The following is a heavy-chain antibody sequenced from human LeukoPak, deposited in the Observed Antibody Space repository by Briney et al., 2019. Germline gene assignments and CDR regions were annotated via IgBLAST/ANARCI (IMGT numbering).Heavy chain of an antibody. Sequence: SETLSLTCSVSGGSIRGYYWTWIRQAPVKGLEWIGYIYYNGNTNYNPSLNGRVTISLDTSRSQCSLKLSSVTVADTAVYYCARRARATAGGDYFDYWGQGTLVTVSS. J-gene: IGHJ4*02. CDR2: IYYNGNT. D-gene: IGHD6-13*01. CDR3: ARRARATAGGDYFDY. CDR1: GGSIRGYY. V-gene: IGHV4-59*08.